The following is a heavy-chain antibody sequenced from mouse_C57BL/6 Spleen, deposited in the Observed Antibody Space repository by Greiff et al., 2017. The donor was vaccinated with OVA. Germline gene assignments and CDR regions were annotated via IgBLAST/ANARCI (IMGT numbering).Heavy chain of an antibody. V-gene: IGHV1-81*01. CDR2: IYPRGGNT. CDR1: GYTFTSYG. Sequence: VQLQQSGAELARPGASVKLSCKASGYTFTSYGISWVKQRTGQGLEWIGEIYPRGGNTYYNEKFKGKATLTADKSSSTAYMELRSLTSEDSAVYFCARDDYYGSSRYYAMDYWGQGTSVTVSS. J-gene: IGHJ4*01. CDR3: ARDDYYGSSRYYAMDY. D-gene: IGHD1-1*01.